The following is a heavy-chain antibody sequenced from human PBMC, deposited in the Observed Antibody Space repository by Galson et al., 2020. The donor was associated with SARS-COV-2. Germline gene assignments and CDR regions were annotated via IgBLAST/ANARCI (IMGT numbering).Heavy chain of an antibody. V-gene: IGHV2-5*01. CDR2: LYWNDDK. D-gene: IGHD3-3*01. J-gene: IGHJ4*02. CDR1: GFSLTTSGVG. Sequence: ESGPTLVKPTQPLTLTCTFSGFSLTTSGVGVGWIRQPPGKALEWLALLYWNDDKRYSPSLKSRLTITKDTSKNQVVLTMTNMDPVDTATYFCAHSAPSSLTIFGVVIVKDYFDYWGQGTLVTVSS. CDR3: AHSAPSSLTIFGVVIVKDYFDY.